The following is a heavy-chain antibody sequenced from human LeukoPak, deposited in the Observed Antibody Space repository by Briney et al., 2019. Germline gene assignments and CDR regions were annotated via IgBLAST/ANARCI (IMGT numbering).Heavy chain of an antibody. Sequence: SVKVSCKASGGTFSSYAISWVRQAPGQGLEWMGGIIPIFGTANYAQKFQGRVTITADESTSTAYMELSSLRSEDTAVYYCARRRAAADLGIFDYWGQGTLVTVSS. CDR2: IIPIFGTA. CDR1: GGTFSSYA. CDR3: ARRRAAADLGIFDY. D-gene: IGHD6-13*01. V-gene: IGHV1-69*13. J-gene: IGHJ4*02.